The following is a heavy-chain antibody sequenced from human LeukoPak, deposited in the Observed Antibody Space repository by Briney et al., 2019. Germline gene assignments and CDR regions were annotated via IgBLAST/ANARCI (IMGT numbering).Heavy chain of an antibody. D-gene: IGHD3-16*01. CDR3: AKDFMITFGGAYYFDY. CDR1: GFTFSSYA. V-gene: IGHV3-23*01. Sequence: GGSLRLSCAASGFTFSSYAMSWVRQAPGKGLEWVSAISGSGGSTYYADSVKGQFTISRDNSKNTLYLQMNSLRAEDTAVYYCAKDFMITFGGAYYFDYWGQGTLVTVSS. J-gene: IGHJ4*02. CDR2: ISGSGGST.